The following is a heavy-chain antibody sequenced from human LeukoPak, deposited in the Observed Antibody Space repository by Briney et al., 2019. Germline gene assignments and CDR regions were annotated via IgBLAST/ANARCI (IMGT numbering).Heavy chain of an antibody. V-gene: IGHV4-59*01. J-gene: IGHJ4*02. CDR2: ISYSGST. CDR1: GASINNYY. CDR3: ARVPRSSGTYWLDPYYFDY. Sequence: EXXSLTXTVSGASINNYYWSWVRQPPGKGLEWIGYISYSGSTNYNPSLTSRGTISIDTYTKQFFLRLSSVTAADTAVYYCARVPRSSGTYWLDPYYFDYWGQGTLVTVSS. D-gene: IGHD1-26*01.